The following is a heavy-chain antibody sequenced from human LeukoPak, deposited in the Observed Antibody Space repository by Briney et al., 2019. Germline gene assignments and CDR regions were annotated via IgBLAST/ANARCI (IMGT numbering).Heavy chain of an antibody. CDR1: GGSISSGGYY. CDR2: IYYSGST. V-gene: IGHV4-31*03. CDR3: ARDRGRGYYDY. Sequence: SETLSLTCTVSGGSISSGGYYWNWIRQHPGKGPEWIGYIYYSGSTYYNPSLKSRVTISVDTSKNQFSLKLSSVTAADTAVYYCARDRGRGYYDYWGQGTLVTVSS. J-gene: IGHJ4*02. D-gene: IGHD3-22*01.